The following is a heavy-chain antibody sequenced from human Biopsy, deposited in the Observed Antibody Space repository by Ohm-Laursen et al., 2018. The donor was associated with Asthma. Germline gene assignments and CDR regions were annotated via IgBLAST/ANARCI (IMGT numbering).Heavy chain of an antibody. CDR1: GFSFNSYG. J-gene: IGHJ3*02. Sequence: SLRLSCAAPGFSFNSYGMHWVRQAPGKGLEWVAVMSFDGRQTYYADSVKGRFTISRDNSKNTLYLQMNSLRAEDTAVYYCAKERYYDFWSGYPIWGQGTMVTVSS. CDR3: AKERYYDFWSGYPI. CDR2: MSFDGRQT. V-gene: IGHV3-30*18. D-gene: IGHD3-3*01.